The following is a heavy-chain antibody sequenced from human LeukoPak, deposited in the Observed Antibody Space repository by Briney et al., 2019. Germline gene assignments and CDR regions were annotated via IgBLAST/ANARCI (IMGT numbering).Heavy chain of an antibody. J-gene: IGHJ3*02. CDR3: ARAKRNGFDI. CDR1: GFTFSSYG. V-gene: IGHV3-30*02. CDR2: IRYDGSNK. Sequence: GGSLRLSCAASGFTFSSYGMHWVRHAPGKGLEWVAFIRYDGSNKYYADSVKGRFTISRDNSKNTLYLQMNSLRAEDTAVYYCARAKRNGFDIWGQGTMVTVSS.